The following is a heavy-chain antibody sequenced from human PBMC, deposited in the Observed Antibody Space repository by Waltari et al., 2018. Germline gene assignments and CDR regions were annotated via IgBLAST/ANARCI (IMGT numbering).Heavy chain of an antibody. V-gene: IGHV1-2*02. Sequence: QVQLVQSGAEVKKPGASVKVSCKASGYTFTDHHMHWVRQAPGQGFEWMGWIYPNSGGTNYAQKFQGRVTRTRDTSISTAYMELNRLTSDDTAVYFCARGTLDPWGQGTLVTVSS. J-gene: IGHJ5*02. CDR1: GYTFTDHH. CDR3: ARGTLDP. CDR2: IYPNSGGT.